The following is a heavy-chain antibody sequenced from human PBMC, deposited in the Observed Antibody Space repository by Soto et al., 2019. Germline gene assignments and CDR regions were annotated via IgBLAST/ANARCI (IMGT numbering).Heavy chain of an antibody. Sequence: SVKVSCKDSGGTLSSYAITWVRLAPGQGLEWMGGIIPIFNIPDYAQKFQGRVSITADKATSTAYMELSNLRPEDTAIYYCAKARGYGSGRSNHYYGMDVWGQGTTVTV. CDR3: AKARGYGSGRSNHYYGMDV. CDR2: IIPIFNIP. CDR1: GGTLSSYA. D-gene: IGHD3-10*01. V-gene: IGHV1-69*10. J-gene: IGHJ6*02.